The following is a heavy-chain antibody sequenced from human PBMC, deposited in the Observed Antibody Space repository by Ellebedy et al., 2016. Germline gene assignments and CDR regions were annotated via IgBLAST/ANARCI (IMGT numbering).Heavy chain of an antibody. J-gene: IGHJ4*01. D-gene: IGHD6-19*01. Sequence: GSLRLSCTVSGGSMTGIHYYWGWIRQPPGTGLEWIGSVYYSGSTVYNPSLKSQITMSVDTSKNQFSVHLRSVTAADTAVYYCARNATGWYFDYWGQGALVTVSS. CDR3: ARNATGWYFDY. CDR1: GGSMTGIHYY. V-gene: IGHV4-39*01. CDR2: VYYSGST.